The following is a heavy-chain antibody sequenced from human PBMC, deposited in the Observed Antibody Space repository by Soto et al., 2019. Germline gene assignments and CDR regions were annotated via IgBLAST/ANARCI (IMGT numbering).Heavy chain of an antibody. J-gene: IGHJ3*01. D-gene: IGHD6-19*01. CDR3: ARDRQQWLEPAEGALPF. CDR1: GFTLSSYV. CDR2: ISYAGNDN. Sequence: QVQLVESGGGVVQPGRSLRLSCAASGFTLSSYVMHWVRQAPGKGLEWVARISYAGNDNYYADSVKGRFTISRDNSKKTLYLQMTSLRADDTAVYYCARDRQQWLEPAEGALPFWGQGTMVIVSS. V-gene: IGHV3-30-3*01.